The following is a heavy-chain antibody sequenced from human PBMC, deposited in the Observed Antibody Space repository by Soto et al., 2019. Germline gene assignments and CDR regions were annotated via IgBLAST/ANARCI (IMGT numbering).Heavy chain of an antibody. Sequence: GGSLRLSCAASGFTFSSYGMHWVRQAPGKGLEWVAVIWYDGSNKYYADSVKGRFTISRDNSKNTLYLQMNSLRAEDTAVYYCARGPSYGDYANWFDPWGQGTLVTVSS. CDR1: GFTFSSYG. CDR2: IWYDGSNK. J-gene: IGHJ5*02. D-gene: IGHD4-17*01. V-gene: IGHV3-33*01. CDR3: ARGPSYGDYANWFDP.